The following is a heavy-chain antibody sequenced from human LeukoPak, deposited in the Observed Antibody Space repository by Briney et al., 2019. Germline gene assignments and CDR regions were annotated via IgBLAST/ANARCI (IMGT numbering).Heavy chain of an antibody. CDR1: GYTFTGYY. Sequence: ASVKVSCKASGYTFTGYYMHWVRQAPGQGLEWMGWINPNSGGTNYAQKFQGSVTMTRDTSISTAYMELSRLRSDDTAVYYCARDRISSGWYELGNWGQGTLVTVSS. J-gene: IGHJ4*02. D-gene: IGHD6-19*01. CDR2: INPNSGGT. CDR3: ARDRISSGWYELGN. V-gene: IGHV1-2*02.